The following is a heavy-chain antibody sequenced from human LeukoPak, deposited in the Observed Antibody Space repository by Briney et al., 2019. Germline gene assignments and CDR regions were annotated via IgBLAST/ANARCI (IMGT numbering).Heavy chain of an antibody. J-gene: IGHJ3*02. Sequence: GGSLRLSCTASGFTFSGYGMHWVRQAPGKGLECVALISYDGSNKRYADSVKGRFTISRDDSKNTLYLQMNSLRAEDTAVYYCAKTGDYFDSSGYYRPDAFDIWGRGTMVTVSS. V-gene: IGHV3-30*18. CDR3: AKTGDYFDSSGYYRPDAFDI. D-gene: IGHD3-22*01. CDR1: GFTFSGYG. CDR2: ISYDGSNK.